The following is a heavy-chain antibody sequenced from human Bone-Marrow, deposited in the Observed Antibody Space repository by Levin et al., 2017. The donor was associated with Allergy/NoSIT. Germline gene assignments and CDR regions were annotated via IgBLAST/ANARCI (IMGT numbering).Heavy chain of an antibody. V-gene: IGHV3-21*01. J-gene: IGHJ3*02. D-gene: IGHD2-8*02. Sequence: GESLKISCTVSGFTFSIYSINWVRQTPGKGLEWVSSISSSGSDMYYVDSVRGRFTISRDNAKNSLTLQMNSLRAEDTAVYYCARGIIGDVRVAHKEAFDIWGQGTMVSVSS. CDR1: GFTFSIYS. CDR3: ARGIIGDVRVAHKEAFDI. CDR2: ISSSGSDM.